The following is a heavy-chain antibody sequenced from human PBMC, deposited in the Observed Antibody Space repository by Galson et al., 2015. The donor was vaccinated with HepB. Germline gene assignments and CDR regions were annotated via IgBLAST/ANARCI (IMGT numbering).Heavy chain of an antibody. D-gene: IGHD6-13*01. CDR1: GDSVSSNSAA. CDR3: ARRSSWYQGSWFDP. J-gene: IGHJ5*02. Sequence: CAISGDSVSSNSAAWNWIRQSPSRGLEWLGRTYYRSKWYNDYAVSVKSRVTISVDTSKNQFSLKLSSVTAADTAVYYCARRSSWYQGSWFDPWGQGTLVTVSS. CDR2: TYYRSKWYN. V-gene: IGHV6-1*01.